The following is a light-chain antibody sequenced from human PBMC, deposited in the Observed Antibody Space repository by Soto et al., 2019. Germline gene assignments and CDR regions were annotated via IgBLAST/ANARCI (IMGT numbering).Light chain of an antibody. CDR3: GTWDSGLRGWV. Sequence: QSVLTQAPSVSAAPGQNVTISCSGRSSNIGNNFVSWFQQLPGTAPKLLIYDKNKRPSGISERFSGSKSGTSATLAITGLQTGDEADYYCGTWDSGLRGWVFGGGTKLTAL. CDR2: DKN. J-gene: IGLJ3*02. CDR1: SSNIGNNF. V-gene: IGLV1-51*01.